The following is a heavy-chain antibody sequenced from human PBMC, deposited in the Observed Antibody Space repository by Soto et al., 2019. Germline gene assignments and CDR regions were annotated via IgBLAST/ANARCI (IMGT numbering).Heavy chain of an antibody. CDR1: GGSISSGDYY. Sequence: SETLSLTCTVSGGSISSGDYYWSWIRQPPGKGLEWIGYIYYSGSTYYNPSLKSRVTISVDTSKNQFSLKLSSVTAADTAVYYCARERVVGSSSSDVWGKGTTVPVSS. J-gene: IGHJ6*04. CDR3: ARERVVGSSSSDV. V-gene: IGHV4-30-4*01. CDR2: IYYSGST. D-gene: IGHD6-6*01.